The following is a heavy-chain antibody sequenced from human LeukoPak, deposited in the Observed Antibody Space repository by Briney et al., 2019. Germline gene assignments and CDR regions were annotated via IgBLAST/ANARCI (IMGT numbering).Heavy chain of an antibody. V-gene: IGHV3-23*01. D-gene: IGHD3-10*01. CDR1: GFXXSXXT. CDR2: XNGSGDAT. CDR3: AKSDCGSDGCKLLNY. Sequence: XXXCAXXGFXXSXXTVTWXXXAPXXGLXXVSSXNGSGDATLYADSVMGRFTISRDNVKNTVSLQMNNLRAEDTAVYYCAKSDCGSDGCKLLNYWGQGTLVSASS. J-gene: IGHJ4*02.